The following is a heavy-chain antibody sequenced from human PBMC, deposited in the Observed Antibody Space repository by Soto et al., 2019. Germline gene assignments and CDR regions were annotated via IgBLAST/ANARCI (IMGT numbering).Heavy chain of an antibody. D-gene: IGHD2-2*01. CDR3: AMSMRGVLSTA. J-gene: IGHJ5*02. Sequence: QVQLVQSGGEVKKPGASVTVSCKASGYTFINYHITWVRQAPGQGLEWMAWINTYNGMTDYAQRFQGRVTMTRGTSTSTAYMEPRILGSDDPAVYFCAMSMRGVLSTACGQGTLVSVSS. CDR1: GYTFINYH. CDR2: INTYNGMT. V-gene: IGHV1-18*01.